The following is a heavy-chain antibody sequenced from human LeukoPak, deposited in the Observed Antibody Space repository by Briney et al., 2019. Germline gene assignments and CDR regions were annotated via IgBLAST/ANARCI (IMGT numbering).Heavy chain of an antibody. CDR1: GGSFSDYY. V-gene: IGHV4-34*01. Sequence: PSETLPLTCAVYGGSFSDYYWSWIRQPPGKGLEWIGEINHSGSTNYNPSLKSRVTISVDTSKNQFTLNLRSVTAADTAVYYCARVGPDITSWHYWGQGTLATVSS. CDR2: INHSGST. D-gene: IGHD6-13*01. CDR3: ARVGPDITSWHY. J-gene: IGHJ4*02.